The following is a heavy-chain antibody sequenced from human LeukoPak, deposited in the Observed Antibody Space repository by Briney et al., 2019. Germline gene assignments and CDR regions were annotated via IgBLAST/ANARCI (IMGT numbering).Heavy chain of an antibody. Sequence: ASVKVSCKASGYTFTSYGITWGRQAPGQGLEWMGWISVYNGNTKYAQKFQGRATMTTDTSTSTAYMELRSLRSDDTAVYYCARDYPVYCSSSSCYALGYWGQGTLVTVSS. D-gene: IGHD2-2*01. CDR3: ARDYPVYCSSSSCYALGY. CDR2: ISVYNGNT. V-gene: IGHV1-18*01. J-gene: IGHJ4*02. CDR1: GYTFTSYG.